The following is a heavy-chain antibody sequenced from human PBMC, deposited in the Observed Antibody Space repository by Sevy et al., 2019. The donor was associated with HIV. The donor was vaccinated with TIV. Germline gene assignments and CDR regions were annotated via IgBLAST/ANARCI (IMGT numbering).Heavy chain of an antibody. J-gene: IGHJ3*02. D-gene: IGHD6-13*01. V-gene: IGHV4-39*01. CDR1: GASIRDSSYY. Sequence: SETLSLTCTVSGASIRDSSYYWAWIRQPPGKGLEWIGNNYSYGETYYNSSLKSRVTISVDTSNNQFSLSLTSVTAADTAIYFCARSMEQQLVAFDIWGQGTMVTVSS. CDR2: NYSYGET. CDR3: ARSMEQQLVAFDI.